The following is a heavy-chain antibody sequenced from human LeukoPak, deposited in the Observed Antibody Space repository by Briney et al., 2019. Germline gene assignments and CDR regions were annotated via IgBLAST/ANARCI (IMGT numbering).Heavy chain of an antibody. CDR1: GGSISSGGYY. D-gene: IGHD3-9*01. Sequence: SQTLSLTCTVSGGSISSGGYYWSWIRQHPGKGLEWIGYIYYTGTTNYNPSLKSRVTISVDISKSHFSLKLSSVTAADTAVYYCASGYFGDAFDVWGQGTMVTVSS. V-gene: IGHV4-61*03. CDR2: IYYTGTT. CDR3: ASGYFGDAFDV. J-gene: IGHJ3*01.